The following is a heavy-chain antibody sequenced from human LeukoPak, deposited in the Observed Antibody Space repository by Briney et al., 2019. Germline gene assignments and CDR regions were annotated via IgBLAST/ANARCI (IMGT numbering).Heavy chain of an antibody. Sequence: GESLKISCKGSGYIFANYWIGWVRPVPGKGLEWMGIIYPSDSDTRYSPSFQGQVTMSADRSISTAYLEWGSLKASDTAIYFCARQAGAIRSGSYFDYWGQGTLVTVSS. CDR2: IYPSDSDT. CDR1: GYIFANYW. D-gene: IGHD1-26*01. V-gene: IGHV5-51*01. J-gene: IGHJ4*02. CDR3: ARQAGAIRSGSYFDY.